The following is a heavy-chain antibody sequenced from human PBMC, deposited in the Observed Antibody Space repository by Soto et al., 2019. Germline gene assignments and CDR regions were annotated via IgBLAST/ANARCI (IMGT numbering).Heavy chain of an antibody. CDR2: IIPILGIA. V-gene: IGHV1-69*02. J-gene: IGHJ3*02. Sequence: SVTVSCQTSGGTYSSYTISWVRQAPGQGLEWMGRIIPILGIANYAQKFQGRVTITADKSTSTAYMELSSLRSEDTAVYYCARARVALRFLEWSDAFDIWGQGTMVTV. D-gene: IGHD3-3*01. CDR1: GGTYSSYT. CDR3: ARARVALRFLEWSDAFDI.